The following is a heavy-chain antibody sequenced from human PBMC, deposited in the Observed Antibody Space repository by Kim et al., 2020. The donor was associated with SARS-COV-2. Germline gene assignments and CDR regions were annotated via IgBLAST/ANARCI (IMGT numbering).Heavy chain of an antibody. CDR1: GGSFSGYY. CDR2: INHSGST. D-gene: IGHD2-15*01. J-gene: IGHJ6*02. Sequence: SETLSLTCAVYGGSFSGYYWSWIRQPPGKGLEWIGEINHSGSTNYNPSLKSRVTISVDTSKNQFSLKLSSVTAADTAVYYCAKNSRHPYCSGGSCYYYYGMDVWGQGTTVTVSS. CDR3: AKNSRHPYCSGGSCYYYYGMDV. V-gene: IGHV4-34*01.